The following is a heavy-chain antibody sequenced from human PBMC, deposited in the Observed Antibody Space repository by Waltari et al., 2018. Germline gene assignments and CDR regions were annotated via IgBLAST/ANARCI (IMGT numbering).Heavy chain of an antibody. Sequence: QVQLVQSGAEVKKPGSSVKVSCKASGGTFSSYAISWVRQAPGQGLEWMGRIVPICGTANYAQKFQGRVTIAADRSTSTDYMELGSLRCEDTAVYYCARGSRGSEMGWCDPWGQGTLVTVSS. J-gene: IGHJ5*02. V-gene: IGHV1-69*08. CDR2: IVPICGTA. D-gene: IGHD6-25*01. CDR3: ARGSRGSEMGWCDP. CDR1: GGTFSSYA.